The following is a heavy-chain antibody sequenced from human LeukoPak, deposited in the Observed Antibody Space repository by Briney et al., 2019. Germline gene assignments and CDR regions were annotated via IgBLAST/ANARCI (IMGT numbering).Heavy chain of an antibody. J-gene: IGHJ4*02. D-gene: IGHD3-22*01. Sequence: SVNVSCKASGGTFSSYAISWVRQAPGQGLEWMGRIIPIFGTANYAQKFQDRLTFTTDDSTNTAYMELNRLGSEDTAVYYCAGSNTYFFDSRGYYFHYYFHYWGQGTLATVSS. CDR2: IIPIFGTA. V-gene: IGHV1-69*05. CDR1: GGTFSSYA. CDR3: AGSNTYFFDSRGYYFHYYFHY.